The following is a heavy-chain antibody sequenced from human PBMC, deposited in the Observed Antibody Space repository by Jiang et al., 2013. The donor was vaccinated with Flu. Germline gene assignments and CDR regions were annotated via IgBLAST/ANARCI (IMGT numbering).Heavy chain of an antibody. CDR3: ARDGGIAVAATYYFDY. D-gene: IGHD6-19*01. V-gene: IGHV4-61*02. CDR2: IYTSGST. J-gene: IGHJ4*02. CDR1: GGSISSGSYY. Sequence: SGSGLVKPSQTLSLTCTVSGGSISSGSYYWSWIRQPAGKGLEWIGRIYTSGSTNYNPSLKSRVTISVDTSKNQFSLKLSSVTAADTAVYYCARDGGIAVAATYYFDYWGQGTLVTVSS.